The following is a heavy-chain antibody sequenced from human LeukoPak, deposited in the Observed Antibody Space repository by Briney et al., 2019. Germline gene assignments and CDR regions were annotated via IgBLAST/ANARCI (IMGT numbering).Heavy chain of an antibody. CDR3: ARLSGSVIIFEYYFDY. D-gene: IGHD3-10*01. CDR1: GYSFTSYW. J-gene: IGHJ4*02. V-gene: IGHV5-51*01. Sequence: GESLKISCNCSGYSFTSYWNGWGRQMPGKGLEGMGIIYPGDSDTKYSPSFQGQVTISADKSISTAYLQWSSLKASDTAMYYCARLSGSVIIFEYYFDYWGQGTLVTVSS. CDR2: IYPGDSDT.